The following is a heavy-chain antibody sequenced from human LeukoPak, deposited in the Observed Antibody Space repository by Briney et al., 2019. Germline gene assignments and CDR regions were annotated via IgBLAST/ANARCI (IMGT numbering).Heavy chain of an antibody. CDR3: ARGEGWLQLAYFDY. Sequence: SETLSLTCAVYGGSFSGYYWSWIRQPPGKGLEWIGEINHSGSTNYNPSLKSRVAISVDTSKNQFSLKLSSVIAADTAVYYCARGEGWLQLAYFDYWGQGTLVTVSS. CDR2: INHSGST. CDR1: GGSFSGYY. J-gene: IGHJ4*02. V-gene: IGHV4-34*01. D-gene: IGHD5-24*01.